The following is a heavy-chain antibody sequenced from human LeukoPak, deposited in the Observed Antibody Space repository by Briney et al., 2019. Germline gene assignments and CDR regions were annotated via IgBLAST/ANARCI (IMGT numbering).Heavy chain of an antibody. CDR2: INHSGST. D-gene: IGHD6-13*01. V-gene: IGHV4-34*01. Sequence: SETLSLTCAVYGGSFSGYYWSWIRQPPGKGLEWIGEINHSGSTNYNPSLKSRVTISVDTSKNRFSLKLSSVTAADTAVYYCARGSYSSSWYRLKFDYWGQGTLVTVSS. CDR1: GGSFSGYY. CDR3: ARGSYSSSWYRLKFDY. J-gene: IGHJ4*02.